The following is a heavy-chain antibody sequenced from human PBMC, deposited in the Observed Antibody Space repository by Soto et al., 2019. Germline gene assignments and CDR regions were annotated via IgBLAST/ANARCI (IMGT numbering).Heavy chain of an antibody. V-gene: IGHV3-23*01. Sequence: GGALRLSCAACGLTVSSYAMNWVRQAPGKGLEWVSAISGSGTATDYADSVKGRFTISRDTSKNSLFLQMNSLRAEDTAVYYCAREAPYYDFWGGQSTVLDYWGQGTPLTVPS. CDR2: ISGSGTAT. J-gene: IGHJ4*02. D-gene: IGHD3-3*01. CDR1: GLTVSSYA. CDR3: AREAPYYDFWGGQSTVLDY.